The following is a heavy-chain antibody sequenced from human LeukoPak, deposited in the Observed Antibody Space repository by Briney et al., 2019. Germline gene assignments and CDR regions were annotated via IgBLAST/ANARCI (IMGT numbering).Heavy chain of an antibody. V-gene: IGHV4-39*01. J-gene: IGHJ6*03. Sequence: SETLSLTCTVSGGSISSSSYYWGWIRQPPGKGLEWIGSIYYSGSTYYNPSLKSRVTISVDTSKNQFSLKLSSVTAACTAVYYCARGAGGWSHYYYYYYMDVWGKGTTVTVSS. D-gene: IGHD6-19*01. CDR1: GGSISSSSYY. CDR3: ARGAGGWSHYYYYYYMDV. CDR2: IYYSGST.